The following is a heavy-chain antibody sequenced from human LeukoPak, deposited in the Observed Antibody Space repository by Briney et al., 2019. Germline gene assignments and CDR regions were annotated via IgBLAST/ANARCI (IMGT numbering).Heavy chain of an antibody. CDR3: ARSSYYGSGDKNWFDP. J-gene: IGHJ5*02. CDR1: GGSISSYY. D-gene: IGHD3-10*01. Sequence: SETLSLTCTVSGGSISSYYWSWIRQPPGKGLEWIGYIYYSGSTNYNPSLKSRVTISVDTSNNQFSLKLSSVTAADTAVYYCARSSYYGSGDKNWFDPWGQGTLVTVSS. V-gene: IGHV4-59*01. CDR2: IYYSGST.